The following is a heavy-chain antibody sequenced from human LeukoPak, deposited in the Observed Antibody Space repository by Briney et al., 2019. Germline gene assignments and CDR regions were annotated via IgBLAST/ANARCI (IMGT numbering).Heavy chain of an antibody. Sequence: KASETLSLTCTVSGGSISSSSYYWGWIRQPPGKGLEWIGSIYYSGSTYYNPSLKSRVTISVDTSKNQFSLKLSSVTAADTAVYYCARGELPYSYASWGQGTLVTVSS. J-gene: IGHJ5*02. CDR2: IYYSGST. CDR1: GGSISSSSYY. V-gene: IGHV4-39*01. CDR3: ARGELPYSYAS. D-gene: IGHD5-18*01.